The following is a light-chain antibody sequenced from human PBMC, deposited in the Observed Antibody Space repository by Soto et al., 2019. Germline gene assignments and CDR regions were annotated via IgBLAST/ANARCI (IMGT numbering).Light chain of an antibody. CDR1: SSDVGGYNC. CDR3: SSYTSSSLYV. J-gene: IGLJ1*01. CDR2: DVS. V-gene: IGLV2-14*01. Sequence: QSVLTQPASVSGSPGQSITISCTGTSSDVGGYNCVSWYQQLPSKAPKLMIYDVSDRPSGVSNRFSGSKSGNTASLTISGLQAEDEADYYCSSYTSSSLYVFGTGTKVTVL.